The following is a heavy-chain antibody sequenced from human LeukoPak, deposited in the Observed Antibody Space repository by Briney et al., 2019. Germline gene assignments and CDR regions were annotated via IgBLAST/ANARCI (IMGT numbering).Heavy chain of an antibody. Sequence: SETLSLTCAVYGGSFSGYYWSWIRQPPGKGLEWIGEINHSGSTNYNPSLKSRVTISVDTSKNQFSLKLSSVTAADTAVYYCARGGYSYGYNYWGQGTLVTVSS. CDR2: INHSGST. CDR3: ARGGYSYGYNY. CDR1: GGSFSGYY. V-gene: IGHV4-34*01. D-gene: IGHD5-18*01. J-gene: IGHJ4*02.